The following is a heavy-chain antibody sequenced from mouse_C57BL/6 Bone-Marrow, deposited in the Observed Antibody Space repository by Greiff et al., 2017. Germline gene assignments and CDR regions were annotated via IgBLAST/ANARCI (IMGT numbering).Heavy chain of an antibody. Sequence: EVQLQESGPELVKPGASVKIPCKASGYTFTDYNMDWVKQSHGKSLEWIGDINPNNGGTIYNQKFKGKATLTVDKSSSTAYMELRNLTSVNTAVSYWATRYGYYNSSSYDVDYWGQGTTLTVSS. CDR1: GYTFTDYN. V-gene: IGHV1-18*01. J-gene: IGHJ2*01. CDR2: INPNNGGT. CDR3: ATRYGYYNSSSYDVDY. D-gene: IGHD1-1*01.